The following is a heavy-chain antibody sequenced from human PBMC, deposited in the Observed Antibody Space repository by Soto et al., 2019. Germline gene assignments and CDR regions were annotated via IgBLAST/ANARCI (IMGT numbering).Heavy chain of an antibody. D-gene: IGHD3-22*01. CDR1: GGSISSGGYY. CDR3: ARGVYYYDSSGYSPEYYFDY. CDR2: IYYSGST. V-gene: IGHV4-31*03. J-gene: IGHJ4*02. Sequence: TLSLTCTVSGGSISSGGYYWSWIRQHPGKGLEWIGYIYYSGSTYYNPSLKSRVTISVDTSKNQFSLRLSSVTAADTAVYYCARGVYYYDSSGYSPEYYFDYWGQGTLVTVSS.